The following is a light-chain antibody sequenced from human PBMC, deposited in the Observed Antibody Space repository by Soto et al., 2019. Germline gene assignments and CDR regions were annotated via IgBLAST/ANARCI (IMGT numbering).Light chain of an antibody. CDR3: QQLKSFPLS. J-gene: IGKJ4*01. CDR1: QGISSS. CDR2: AAS. V-gene: IGKV1-9*01. Sequence: IQLTQSPSSLSASVGDRVTIACRASQGISSSLAWYQQQPGKAPKLLIYAASTLQSGVPSRFSGSGSGIDFTLTISSLQPEDFATYYCQQLKSFPLSFGGATKVDIK.